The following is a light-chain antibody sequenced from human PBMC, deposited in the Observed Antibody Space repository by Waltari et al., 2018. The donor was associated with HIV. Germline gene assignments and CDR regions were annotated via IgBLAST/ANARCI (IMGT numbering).Light chain of an antibody. CDR2: RSN. CDR1: SSNIGQNP. CDR3: AAWDDSLDGHVL. V-gene: IGLV1-44*01. J-gene: IGLJ2*01. Sequence: QSVLTQPPSASGTLGQRVTISCSGSSSNIGQNPVNWYQQLPGTAPKLPIHRSNEGPRGVPDRFSGSKLGTSAALDISGLQSEEEADYFCAAWDDSLDGHVLVGGGTKLTVL.